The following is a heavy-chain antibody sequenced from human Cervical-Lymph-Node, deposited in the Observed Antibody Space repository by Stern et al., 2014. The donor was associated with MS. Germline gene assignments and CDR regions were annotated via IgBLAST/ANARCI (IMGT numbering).Heavy chain of an antibody. D-gene: IGHD2-8*02. V-gene: IGHV5-51*01. J-gene: IGHJ4*02. CDR1: GYTFSNSW. CDR2: IYPGDSDT. Sequence: VQLGQSGAEVKKPGESLKISCKGSGYTFSNSWIGWVRQMPGRGLEWMGIIYPGDSDTRYSPSFQGQITISADKSISTASLQWNSLKASDTAIFYCARGSAGAGAFFDYWGQGTLVTVSS. CDR3: ARGSAGAGAFFDY.